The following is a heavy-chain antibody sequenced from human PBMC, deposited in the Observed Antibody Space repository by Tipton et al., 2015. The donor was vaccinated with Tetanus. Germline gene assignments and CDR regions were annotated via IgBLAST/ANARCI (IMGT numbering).Heavy chain of an antibody. Sequence: TLSLTCAVYGGSFSGYYWSWIRQPPGKGLEWIGEINHSGSTNYNPPLKSRVTISVDTSKNQFSLKLSSVTAADTAVYYCARAFRSGSSYYFDYWGQGTLVTVSS. CDR2: INHSGST. V-gene: IGHV4-34*01. CDR1: GGSFSGYY. D-gene: IGHD6-6*01. CDR3: ARAFRSGSSYYFDY. J-gene: IGHJ4*02.